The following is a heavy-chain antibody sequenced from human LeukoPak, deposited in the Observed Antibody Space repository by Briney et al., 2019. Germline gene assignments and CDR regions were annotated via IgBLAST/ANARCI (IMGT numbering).Heavy chain of an antibody. CDR3: GRSYCSSTSCYGVGAFDI. J-gene: IGHJ3*02. CDR2: ISYSGST. D-gene: IGHD2-2*01. V-gene: IGHV4-39*01. CDR1: GGSISSSSYY. Sequence: SETLSLTCIVSGGSISSSSYYWGWIRQPPGKGLEWLGSISYSGSTYYNPSLKSRVTIFVDTSKNRFSLKITSVTAADTAVYYCGRSYCSSTSCYGVGAFDIWGQGTTVTVSS.